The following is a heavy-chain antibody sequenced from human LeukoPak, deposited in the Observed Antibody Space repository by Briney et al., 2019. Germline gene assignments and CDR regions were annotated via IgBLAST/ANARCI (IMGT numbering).Heavy chain of an antibody. V-gene: IGHV3-33*01. CDR2: IWYDGSNK. Sequence: PGGSLRLSCAASGFTFSSYGMHWVRQAPGKGLEWEAVIWYDGSNKYYADSVKGRFTISRDNSKNTLYLQMNSLRAEDTAVYYCAREERFLEWLPRMDVWGQGTTVTVSS. D-gene: IGHD3-3*01. J-gene: IGHJ6*02. CDR3: AREERFLEWLPRMDV. CDR1: GFTFSSYG.